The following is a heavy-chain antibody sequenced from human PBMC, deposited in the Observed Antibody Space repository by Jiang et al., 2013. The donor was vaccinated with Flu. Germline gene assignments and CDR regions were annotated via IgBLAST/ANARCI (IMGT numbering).Heavy chain of an antibody. D-gene: IGHD5-18*01. CDR2: IIPMLGMT. V-gene: IGHV1-69*02. J-gene: IGHJ5*02. CDR3: ARLVDAAMPLDT. Sequence: WVRQAPGQGLEWMGRIIPMLGMTNYAQKFQGRVTITADSSLNTAYMELSSLRSEDTAVYYCARLVDAAMPLDTWGQGTLVTVSS.